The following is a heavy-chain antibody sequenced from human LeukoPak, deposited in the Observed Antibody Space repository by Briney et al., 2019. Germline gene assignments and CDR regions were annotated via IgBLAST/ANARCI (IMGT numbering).Heavy chain of an antibody. D-gene: IGHD3-3*01. Sequence: SVKVSCKASGGTFSSYAISWVRQAPGQGLEWMGGIIPIFGTANYAQKFQGRVTITADESTSTAYMELSSLRSEDTAVYYCAREETTIFGVVIPDAFDIWGQGTMVTVSS. J-gene: IGHJ3*02. CDR2: IIPIFGTA. CDR3: AREETTIFGVVIPDAFDI. CDR1: GGTFSSYA. V-gene: IGHV1-69*13.